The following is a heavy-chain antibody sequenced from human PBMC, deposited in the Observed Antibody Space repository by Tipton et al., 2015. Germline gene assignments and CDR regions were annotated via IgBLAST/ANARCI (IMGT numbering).Heavy chain of an antibody. D-gene: IGHD1-1*01. J-gene: IGHJ6*02. V-gene: IGHV4-59*01. Sequence: LRLSCAASGFTFSIYAMSWIRQPPGKGLEWIGYIYYSGSTNYNPSLKSRVTISLDSSKNQFSLKLSSVTAADTAVYYCARDLERRYGMDVWGQGTTVIVSS. CDR2: IYYSGST. CDR3: ARDLERRYGMDV. CDR1: GFTFSIYA.